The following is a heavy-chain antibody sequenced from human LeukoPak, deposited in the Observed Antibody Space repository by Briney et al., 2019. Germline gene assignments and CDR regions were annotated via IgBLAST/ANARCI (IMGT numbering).Heavy chain of an antibody. CDR1: GGSFSGYY. V-gene: IGHV4-34*01. CDR2: INHSGST. Sequence: PSETLSLTCAVYGGSFSGYYWSWIRQPPGKGLEWIGEINHSGSTNYNPSLKSRVTISVDTSKNQFSLKLSSVTAADTAVYYCARGSRGSGSYPDFDYWGQGTLVTVSS. CDR3: ARGSRGSGSYPDFDY. J-gene: IGHJ4*02. D-gene: IGHD3-10*01.